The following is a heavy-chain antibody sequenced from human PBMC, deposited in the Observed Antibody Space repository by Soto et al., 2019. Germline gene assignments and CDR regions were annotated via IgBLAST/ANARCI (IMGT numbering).Heavy chain of an antibody. CDR1: GGSISSGGYY. CDR3: ARARHVETVLFDH. V-gene: IGHV4-31*03. J-gene: IGHJ4*02. Sequence: PSETLSLTCTVSGGSISSGGYYWSWIRQHPGKGLEWIGYIYYSGSTYYNPSLKSRVTISVDTSKNQFSLKLSSVTAADTAVYYCARARHVETVLFDHWGQGTLVTVSS. CDR2: IYYSGST.